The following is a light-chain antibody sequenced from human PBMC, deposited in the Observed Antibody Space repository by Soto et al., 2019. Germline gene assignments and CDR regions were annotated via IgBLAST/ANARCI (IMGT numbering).Light chain of an antibody. J-gene: IGKJ2*01. CDR3: QQSYSAQYT. CDR2: ATS. CDR1: QGISSY. Sequence: DIQLTQSPSSLSASVGDRVTITCRVSQGISSYLNWYRQKPGKAPRLLIYATSNLQSGVTSRISGSGSGTEFTLTISSLQPEDFATYFCQQSYSAQYTFGQGTKVDIK. V-gene: IGKV1-39*01.